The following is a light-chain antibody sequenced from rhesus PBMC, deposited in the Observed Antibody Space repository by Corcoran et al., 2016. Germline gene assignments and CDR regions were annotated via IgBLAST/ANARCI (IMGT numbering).Light chain of an antibody. CDR3: GSWDNSRNHHI. J-gene: IGLJ1*01. CDR2: GNT. CDR1: SLKTYY. V-gene: IGLV3S12*01. Sequence: SSELTQKPALSVALGHTVRMTCQGDSLKTYYASWYQQKPGQVPVLVIYGNTNRPSGIPGRFSVSWSGNTASLTITGAQVEDEADYYCGSWDNSRNHHIFGAGTRLTVL.